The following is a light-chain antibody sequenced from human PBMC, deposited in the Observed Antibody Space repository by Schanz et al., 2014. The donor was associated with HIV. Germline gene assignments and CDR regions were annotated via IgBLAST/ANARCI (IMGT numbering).Light chain of an antibody. CDR1: NSDIDFDYY. V-gene: IGLV2-14*03. Sequence: QSALTQPASVSGSPGQSITISCTGPNSDIDFDYYVSWFQQHPGKAPQLMICDDSRRPSGVSNRFSGSKSDNTASLTISGLQPEDEADYYCSSLSTSGAPVFGTGTKLTVL. CDR2: DDS. J-gene: IGLJ1*01. CDR3: SSLSTSGAPV.